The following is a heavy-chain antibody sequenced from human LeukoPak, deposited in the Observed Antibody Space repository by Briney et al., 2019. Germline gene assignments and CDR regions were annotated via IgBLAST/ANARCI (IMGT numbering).Heavy chain of an antibody. Sequence: ASVKVSCKTSGFTFTSYAIHWVRQAPGQRLEWMGWINAGTGDTKYSQKFQGRVTITRDTSASTAYMELSSLRSEDTAVYYCANEGATTGTYDYWGQGTLVTVSS. CDR3: ANEGATTGTYDY. D-gene: IGHD1-1*01. V-gene: IGHV1-3*01. CDR2: INAGTGDT. J-gene: IGHJ4*02. CDR1: GFTFTSYA.